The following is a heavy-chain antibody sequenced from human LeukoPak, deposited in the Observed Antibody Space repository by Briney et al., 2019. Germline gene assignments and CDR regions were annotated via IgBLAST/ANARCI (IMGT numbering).Heavy chain of an antibody. D-gene: IGHD3-10*01. CDR2: IYTSGST. Sequence: SQTLSLTCTVSGGSISSGSYYWSWLRQPAGTGLEWIGRIYTSGSTNYNPSLKSRVTISVDTSKNQFSLKLSSVTAADTAVYYCAREAQLAFDIWGQGTMVTVSS. J-gene: IGHJ3*02. V-gene: IGHV4-61*02. CDR1: GGSISSGSYY. CDR3: AREAQLAFDI.